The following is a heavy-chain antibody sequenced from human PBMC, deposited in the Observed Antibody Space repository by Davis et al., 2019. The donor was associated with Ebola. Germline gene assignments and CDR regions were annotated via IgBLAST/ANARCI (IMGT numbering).Heavy chain of an antibody. CDR2: IHPDDSDT. D-gene: IGHD1-1*01. CDR3: ARYGTIGTAINGGNADFLV. V-gene: IGHV5-51*01. J-gene: IGHJ4*02. Sequence: GESLKISCKGSGFTFTNYWIGWVRQMPRKGLEWMGIIHPDDSDTRSSPSFQGQVTFSVDKSISTAYVQWTKLKASDTAMYYCARYGTIGTAINGGNADFLVWGQGTLVTVSS. CDR1: GFTFTNYW.